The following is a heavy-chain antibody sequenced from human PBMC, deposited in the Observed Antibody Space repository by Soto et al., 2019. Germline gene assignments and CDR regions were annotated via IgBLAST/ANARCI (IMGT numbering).Heavy chain of an antibody. CDR1: GYTFASYA. J-gene: IGHJ4*02. CDR2: ISAYNGNT. Sequence: QVQLVQCGPEAKKPGASVTVSCKASGYTFASYAISWMRQAHGQGLEWMGWISAYNGNTNYAQKLQGRVTMTTDTSTSTAYMELRSLRSDDTAVYYCARDPPPPDYWGQGTLVTVSS. V-gene: IGHV1-18*01. CDR3: ARDPPPPDY.